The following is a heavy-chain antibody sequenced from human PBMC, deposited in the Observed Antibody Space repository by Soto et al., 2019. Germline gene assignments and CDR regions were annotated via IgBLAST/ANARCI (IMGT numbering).Heavy chain of an antibody. V-gene: IGHV1-24*01. D-gene: IGHD3-10*01. CDR3: ATRFGSRFGELAH. CDR2: FDPEDGET. J-gene: IGHJ4*02. CDR1: GYTLTELS. Sequence: SVKVSCKVSGYTLTELSMHWVRQAPGKGLEWMGGFDPEDGETIYAQKFQGRVTMTEDTSTDTAYMELSSLRSEDTAVYYCATRFGSRFGELAHWGQGTLVTVSS.